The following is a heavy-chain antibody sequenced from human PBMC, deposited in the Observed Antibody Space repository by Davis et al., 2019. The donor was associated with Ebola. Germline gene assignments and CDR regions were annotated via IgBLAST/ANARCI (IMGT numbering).Heavy chain of an antibody. CDR2: TCYRSKWYN. V-gene: IGHV6-1*01. J-gene: IGHJ4*02. Sequence: MPSETLSLTCAIPGDSFSSNSAAWNWNRQSPSRGLEWLGRTCYRSKWYNDYAVSLKSRITINPDTSKNQFSLQLNSVTPEDTAVNYCARGTVVTPFGYWGQGTLVTVSS. CDR1: GDSFSSNSAA. D-gene: IGHD4-23*01. CDR3: ARGTVVTPFGY.